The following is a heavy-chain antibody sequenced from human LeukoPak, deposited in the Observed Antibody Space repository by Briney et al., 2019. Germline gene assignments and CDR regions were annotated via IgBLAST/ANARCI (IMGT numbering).Heavy chain of an antibody. CDR3: ARGRLKQWLVRYADYYYGMGV. Sequence: KPSETLSLTCAVYGGSFSGYYWSWIRQPPGKGLEWIGEINHSGSTNYNPSLKSRVTIPVDTSKNQFSLKPSSVTAADTAVYYCARGRLKQWLVRYADYYYGMGVWGQGTTVTVSS. D-gene: IGHD6-19*01. J-gene: IGHJ6*02. V-gene: IGHV4-34*01. CDR1: GGSFSGYY. CDR2: INHSGST.